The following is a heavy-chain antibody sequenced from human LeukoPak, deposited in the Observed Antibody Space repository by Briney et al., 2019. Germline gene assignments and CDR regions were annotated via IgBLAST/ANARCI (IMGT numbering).Heavy chain of an antibody. J-gene: IGHJ6*03. Sequence: ASVKVSCKASGYTFTSYGISWVRQAPGQGLEWMGGIIPIFGTANYAQKFQGRVTITADESTSTAYMELSSLRSEDTAVYYCARDGDYYMDVWGKGTTVTISS. CDR3: ARDGDYYMDV. CDR1: GYTFTSYG. CDR2: IIPIFGTA. V-gene: IGHV1-69*13. D-gene: IGHD3-16*01.